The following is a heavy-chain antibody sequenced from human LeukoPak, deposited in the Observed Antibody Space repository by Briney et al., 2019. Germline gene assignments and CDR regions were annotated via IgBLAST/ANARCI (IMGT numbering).Heavy chain of an antibody. CDR3: ASGYFRNHGAFDI. V-gene: IGHV3-23*01. Sequence: GSLILSCAASGFIFSTYRMSWVRQAPGKGLEWVSAISGSGGSTYYAASVKGRFTISRDNSKNTLYLQMNSLRAEDTAVYYCASGYFRNHGAFDIWGQGTMVTVSS. CDR1: GFIFSTYR. D-gene: IGHD3-22*01. CDR2: ISGSGGST. J-gene: IGHJ3*02.